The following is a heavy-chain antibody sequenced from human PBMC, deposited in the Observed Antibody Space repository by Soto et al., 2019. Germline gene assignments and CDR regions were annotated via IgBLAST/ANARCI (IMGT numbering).Heavy chain of an antibody. Sequence: GGSLRLSCAASGFTFSSYEMNWVRQAPGKGLEWVSYISSSGSTIYYADSVKGRFTISRDNAKNSLYLQMNSLRAEDTAVYYCARDGGYSYVLYYGMDVWGQGTTVTVPS. J-gene: IGHJ6*02. CDR1: GFTFSSYE. D-gene: IGHD5-18*01. V-gene: IGHV3-48*03. CDR2: ISSSGSTI. CDR3: ARDGGYSYVLYYGMDV.